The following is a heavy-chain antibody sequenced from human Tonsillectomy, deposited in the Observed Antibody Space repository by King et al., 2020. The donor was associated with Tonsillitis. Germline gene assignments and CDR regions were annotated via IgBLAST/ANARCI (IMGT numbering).Heavy chain of an antibody. D-gene: IGHD6-13*01. V-gene: IGHV3-23*04. J-gene: IGHJ4*02. CDR1: GFTFSNYA. Sequence: VQLVESGGGLVQPGGSLSLSCAVSGFTFSNYAMSWVRQAPGEGLEWVSGIISSGGSTYYADSVKGRFTISRDNSKNTLDVQMKSLRVEDTAVYYCAKGEVASSWYSLFDYWGQGTLVTVSS. CDR2: IISSGGST. CDR3: AKGEVASSWYSLFDY.